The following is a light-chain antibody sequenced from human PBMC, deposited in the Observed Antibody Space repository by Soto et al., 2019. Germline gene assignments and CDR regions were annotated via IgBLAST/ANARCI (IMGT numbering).Light chain of an antibody. V-gene: IGKV3-20*01. CDR2: GSS. Sequence: EVVLTQSPGTLSLSPGERATLSCRASQTVSNNYLAWYQHKPGQSPKLLIFGSSDRATGIPDRFSGSGSGTYFTLTISRLEPEDFAVYYCQQYGSSPPYTFGQGTKLEI. J-gene: IGKJ2*01. CDR3: QQYGSSPPYT. CDR1: QTVSNNY.